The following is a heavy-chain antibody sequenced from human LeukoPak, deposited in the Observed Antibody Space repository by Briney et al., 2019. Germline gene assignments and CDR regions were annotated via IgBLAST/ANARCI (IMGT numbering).Heavy chain of an antibody. D-gene: IGHD2-21*01. CDR2: LTNGGRPI. CDR1: GFTFSDYN. Sequence: GGSLRLSCGASGFTFSDYNMNWVRQAPGKGLEWVSYLTNGGRPIQHAESVKGRFTFPRDNAKQTLYLPVHRLRAEDSAVLFFSRRIGLAGGGGDVWGQGTTVTVSS. CDR3: SRRIGLAGGGGDV. V-gene: IGHV3-11*01. J-gene: IGHJ6*02.